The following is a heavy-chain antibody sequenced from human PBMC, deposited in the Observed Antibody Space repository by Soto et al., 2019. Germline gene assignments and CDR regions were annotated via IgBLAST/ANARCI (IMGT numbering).Heavy chain of an antibody. CDR3: ARDPREYYFDY. V-gene: IGHV3-11*01. CDR2: ISSSGSTI. J-gene: IGHJ4*02. Sequence: GGSLRLSCAASGFTFSDYYMSWIRQAPGKGLEWVSNISSSGSTIYYADSVKGRFTISRDNAKNSLYLQMNSLRAEDTAVYYCARDPREYYFDYWGQGTLVTVSS. CDR1: GFTFSDYY.